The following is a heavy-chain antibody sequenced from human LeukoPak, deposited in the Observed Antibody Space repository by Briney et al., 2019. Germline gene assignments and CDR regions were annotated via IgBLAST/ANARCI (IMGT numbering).Heavy chain of an antibody. D-gene: IGHD3-10*01. Sequence: PGGSLRLSCAASGFTFSSYGMHWVRQAPGKGLEWVAVISYDGSNKYYADSVKGRFTISRDNSKNTLYLQMSSLRAEDTAVYYCARDSDTPLAFVYYFDYWGQGTLVTVSS. CDR3: ARDSDTPLAFVYYFDY. V-gene: IGHV3-30*03. CDR2: ISYDGSNK. CDR1: GFTFSSYG. J-gene: IGHJ4*02.